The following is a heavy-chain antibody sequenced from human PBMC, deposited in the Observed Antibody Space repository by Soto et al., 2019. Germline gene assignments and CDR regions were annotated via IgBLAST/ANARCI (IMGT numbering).Heavy chain of an antibody. CDR3: ARDPTSTSFEP. V-gene: IGHV3-21*01. Sequence: WWSLRLSCLASVFAFNTYSMNWFRQAPGKGLEWVSYISYSGSYIYYADSVKGRFTISRDNARNSLYLQMSSLRAEDTAVYYCARDPTSTSFEPWGQGTLVTVSS. CDR2: ISYSGSYI. D-gene: IGHD2-2*01. CDR1: VFAFNTYS. J-gene: IGHJ5*02.